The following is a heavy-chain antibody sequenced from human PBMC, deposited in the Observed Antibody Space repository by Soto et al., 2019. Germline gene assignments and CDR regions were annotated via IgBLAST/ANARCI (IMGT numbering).Heavy chain of an antibody. Sequence: SVKVSCKASGFTFTSSAVQWVRQARGQRLEWIGWIVVGSGNTNYAQKFQERVTITRDMSTSTAYMELSSLRSEDTAVYYCAAPRELGLYCMDVWGQGTTVTGS. CDR3: AAPRELGLYCMDV. J-gene: IGHJ6*02. D-gene: IGHD7-27*01. CDR1: GFTFTSSA. CDR2: IVVGSGNT. V-gene: IGHV1-58*01.